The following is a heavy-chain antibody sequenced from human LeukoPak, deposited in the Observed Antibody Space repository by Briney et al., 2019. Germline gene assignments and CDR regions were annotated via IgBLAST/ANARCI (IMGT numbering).Heavy chain of an antibody. Sequence: PGGSLRLSCAASGFTFSSYEMNWVRQAPGKGLEWVSYISSSGSTIYYADSVKGRFTISRDNAKNSLYLQMNSLRAEDTAVYYCARSPRYDILTGYYFNYWGQGTLVTVSS. D-gene: IGHD3-9*01. CDR1: GFTFSSYE. V-gene: IGHV3-48*03. J-gene: IGHJ4*02. CDR2: ISSSGSTI. CDR3: ARSPRYDILTGYYFNY.